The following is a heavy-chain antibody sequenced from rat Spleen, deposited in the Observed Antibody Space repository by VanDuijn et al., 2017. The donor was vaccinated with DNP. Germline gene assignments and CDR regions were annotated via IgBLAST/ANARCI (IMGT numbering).Heavy chain of an antibody. CDR2: MRYNGDT. D-gene: IGHD1-9*01. V-gene: IGHV2-8*01. CDR3: AREREEIHTTGVTDWYFDF. Sequence: QVQLTESGPGLVQPSETLSLTCAVSGFSLTGYSVFWVRPPLGKGLEWMGRMRYNGDTSYNSALKSRLSISRDTSKNQVIFKMTRLQTEDTSTYYCAREREEIHTTGVTDWYFDFWGPGTMVTVSS. CDR1: GFSLTGYS. J-gene: IGHJ1*01.